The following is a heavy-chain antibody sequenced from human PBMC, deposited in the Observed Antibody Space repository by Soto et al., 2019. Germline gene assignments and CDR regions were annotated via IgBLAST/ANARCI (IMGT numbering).Heavy chain of an antibody. D-gene: IGHD3-22*01. J-gene: IGHJ4*02. CDR2: ISGSGGST. CDR3: AKGQYYYDSSGCSV. CDR1: GFTFSSYA. Sequence: LRLSCAASGFTFSSYAMSWVRQAPGKGLEWVSAISGSGGSTYYADSVKGRFTISRDNSKNTLYLQMNSLRAEDTAVYYCAKGQYYYDSSGCSVWGQGTLVTVSS. V-gene: IGHV3-23*01.